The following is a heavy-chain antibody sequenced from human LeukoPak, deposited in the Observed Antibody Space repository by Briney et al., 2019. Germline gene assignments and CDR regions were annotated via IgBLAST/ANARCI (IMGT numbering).Heavy chain of an antibody. Sequence: PSETLSLTCTVSGGSISSYYWSWLRQPPGKGLEWIGYIYYGGSTNYNPSLKSRVTISVDTSKNQFSLKLSSVTAADTAVYYCATTKYYDFWSGYYTENYFDYWGQGTLVTVSS. J-gene: IGHJ4*02. CDR1: GGSISSYY. CDR2: IYYGGST. D-gene: IGHD3-3*01. CDR3: ATTKYYDFWSGYYTENYFDY. V-gene: IGHV4-59*01.